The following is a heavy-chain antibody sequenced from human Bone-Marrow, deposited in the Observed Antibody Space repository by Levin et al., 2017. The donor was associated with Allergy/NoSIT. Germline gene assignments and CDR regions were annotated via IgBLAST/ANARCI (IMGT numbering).Heavy chain of an antibody. CDR2: ISSSSSTI. CDR1: GFTFSSYS. Sequence: PGGSLRLSCAASGFTFSSYSMNWVRQAPGKGLEWVSYISSSSSTIYYADSVKGRFTISRDNAKNSLYLQMNSLRAEDTAVYYCARDSGRDTAMEGPTDYWGQGTLVTVSS. CDR3: ARDSGRDTAMEGPTDY. V-gene: IGHV3-48*01. D-gene: IGHD5-18*01. J-gene: IGHJ4*02.